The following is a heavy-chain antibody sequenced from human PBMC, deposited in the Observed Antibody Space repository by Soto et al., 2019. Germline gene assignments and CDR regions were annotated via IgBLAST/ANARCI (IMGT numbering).Heavy chain of an antibody. V-gene: IGHV4-59*01. J-gene: IGHJ5*02. CDR1: GGSISSYY. D-gene: IGHD3-22*01. CDR2: FYYSGST. CDR3: ATNPRGYYDSSGYYDH. Sequence: SETLSLTCTVSGGSISSYYWSWIRQPPGKGLEWIGYFYYSGSTNYNPSLKSRVTISVDTSKNQFSLKLSSVTAADTAVYYCATNPRGYYDSSGYYDHWGQGTLVTVS.